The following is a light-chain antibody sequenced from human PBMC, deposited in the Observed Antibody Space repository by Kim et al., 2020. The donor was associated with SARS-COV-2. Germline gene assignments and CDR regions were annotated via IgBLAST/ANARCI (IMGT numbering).Light chain of an antibody. Sequence: GQSLPTSGTGTSEDVGNSKYVSWYRQHPGEAPKLMLYEVNKRPSGVPDRFSGSKSGDTASLTVSGLQTEDEADYYCCSYADYNNYVFGTGTKVTVL. J-gene: IGLJ1*01. CDR3: CSYADYNNYV. CDR1: SEDVGNSKY. V-gene: IGLV2-8*01. CDR2: EVN.